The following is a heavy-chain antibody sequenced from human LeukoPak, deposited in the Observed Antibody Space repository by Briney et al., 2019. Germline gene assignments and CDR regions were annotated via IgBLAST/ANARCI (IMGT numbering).Heavy chain of an antibody. D-gene: IGHD3-9*01. CDR1: GFTFSSYE. Sequence: GGSLRLSCAASGFTFSSYEMNWVRQAPGKGLEWVSYISSSGSTIYYADSVKGRFTISRDNAKNSLYLQMNSLRAEDTAVYYCAKNPGRYLDWLNHDWYFDLWGRGTLVTVSS. CDR3: AKNPGRYLDWLNHDWYFDL. V-gene: IGHV3-48*03. J-gene: IGHJ2*01. CDR2: ISSSGSTI.